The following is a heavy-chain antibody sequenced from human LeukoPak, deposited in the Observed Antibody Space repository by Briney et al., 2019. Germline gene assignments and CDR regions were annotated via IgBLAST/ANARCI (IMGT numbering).Heavy chain of an antibody. CDR3: ASSYDSSGYTPFDY. V-gene: IGHV3-64*01. CDR2: ISSNGGST. D-gene: IGHD3-22*01. CDR1: GFSFSRYT. Sequence: PGGSLRPSCAASGFSFSRYTMHWVRQAPGKGLEYVSAISSNGGSTYYVKSVKGRFTISRDNSKKTLYLQMGSLRAEDMAVYYCASSYDSSGYTPFDYWGQGTLVTVSS. J-gene: IGHJ4*02.